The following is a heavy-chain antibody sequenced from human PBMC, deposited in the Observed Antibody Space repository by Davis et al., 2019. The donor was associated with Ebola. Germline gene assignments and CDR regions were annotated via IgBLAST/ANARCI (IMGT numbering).Heavy chain of an antibody. CDR1: GYTFTSYY. CDR3: ARGEGAPDY. D-gene: IGHD1-26*01. V-gene: IGHV1-46*01. J-gene: IGHJ4*02. CDR2: MNPSAGST. Sequence: AASVKVSCKASGYTFTSYYLHWVRQAPGQGLEWMGIMNPSAGSTSYAQRFQGRVTMTRDTSTSTVYMELSSLRSDDTAVYWCARGEGAPDYWGQGTLVTVSS.